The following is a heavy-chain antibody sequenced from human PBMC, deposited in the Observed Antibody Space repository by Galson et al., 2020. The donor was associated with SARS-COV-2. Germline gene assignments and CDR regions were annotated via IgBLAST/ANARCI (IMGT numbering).Heavy chain of an antibody. CDR1: GFSLSNARMG. D-gene: IGHD2-15*01. CDR3: ARIPCSGDTCYPYFFDY. V-gene: IGHV2-26*01. CDR2: LISSDEK. J-gene: IGHJ4*02. Sequence: SGPTLVKPTETLTLTCTVSGFSLSNARMGVSWIRQPRGTALEWLAHLISSDEKSYSTSLKSRLTISKDTSKSQVVLTMTNMDPVDTGTYYCARIPCSGDTCYPYFFDYWGQGSLVTVSS.